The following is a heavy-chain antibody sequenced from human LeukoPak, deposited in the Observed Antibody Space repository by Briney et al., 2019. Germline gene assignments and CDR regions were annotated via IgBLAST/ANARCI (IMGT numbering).Heavy chain of an antibody. J-gene: IGHJ4*02. V-gene: IGHV4-59*02. D-gene: IGHD2/OR15-2a*01. CDR2: IYYSGNT. CDR1: GASVSSYY. CDR3: ARVRVGGTFYCFDY. Sequence: TSETLSLTCTVSGASVSSYYWSWIRQPPGKGLEWIGYIYYSGNTNYNPSLDSRATLSVDTSKNQFSLRLTSVTAADTAVYYCARVRVGGTFYCFDYWGQGTLVTVSS.